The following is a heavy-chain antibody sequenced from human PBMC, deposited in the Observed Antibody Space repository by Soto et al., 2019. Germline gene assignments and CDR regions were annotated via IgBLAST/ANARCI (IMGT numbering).Heavy chain of an antibody. J-gene: IGHJ4*02. V-gene: IGHV2-5*02. CDR2: IYWDDDK. CDR1: GFSLSTSGVG. D-gene: IGHD1-1*01. CDR3: AHSEVQMVGAPYYFDY. Sequence: QITLKESGPTLVKPTQTLTLTCTFSGFSLSTSGVGVGWIRQPPGKALEWLALIYWDDDKRYSPSLKSRLTITKDTSKNQVVLTMTNMDPVDTATYYCAHSEVQMVGAPYYFDYWGQGTLVTVSS.